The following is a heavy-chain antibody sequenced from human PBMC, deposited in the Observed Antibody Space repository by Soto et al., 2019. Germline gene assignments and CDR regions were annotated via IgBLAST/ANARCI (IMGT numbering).Heavy chain of an antibody. Sequence: DVQLVESGGGLIQPGESLRLSCAAFGLTISGKKYVAWVRQAPGKGLEWVSALYDVDGSFYAESVTGRFTTSSDSSKTTVYRQMNNLRPVDTAVYYCATWHEREHAFDVWVQGTTVTISS. V-gene: IGHV3-53*01. CDR2: LYDVDGS. CDR3: ATWHEREHAFDV. D-gene: IGHD1-1*01. J-gene: IGHJ3*01. CDR1: GLTISGKKY.